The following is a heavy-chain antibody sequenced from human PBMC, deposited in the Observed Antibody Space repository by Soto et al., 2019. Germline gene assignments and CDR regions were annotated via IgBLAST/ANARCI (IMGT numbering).Heavy chain of an antibody. CDR3: ARDADGRWSGYYVSWFDP. D-gene: IGHD3-3*01. CDR1: GYTFTSYG. CDR2: ISAYNGNT. J-gene: IGHJ5*02. V-gene: IGHV1-18*01. Sequence: QVQLVQSGAEVKKPGASVKVSCKASGYTFTSYGISWVRQAPGQGLEWMGWISAYNGNTNYAQKLQGRVTMTTYTSTSTAYMELRSLRSDDTAVYYCARDADGRWSGYYVSWFDPWGQGTLVTVSS.